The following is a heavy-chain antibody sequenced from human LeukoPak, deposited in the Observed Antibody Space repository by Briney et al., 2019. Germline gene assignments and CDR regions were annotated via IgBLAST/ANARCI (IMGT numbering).Heavy chain of an antibody. CDR1: GFTFSSYG. D-gene: IGHD5/OR15-5a*01. CDR2: IYSGGSI. Sequence: PGRSLRLSCEASGFTFSSYGMHWVRQAPGKGLEWVSVIYSGGSIYYADSVKGRFTISRHNSKNTLYLQMNSLRTEDTAVYYCASGSRFDYWGQGTLVTVSS. J-gene: IGHJ4*02. V-gene: IGHV3-NL1*01. CDR3: ASGSRFDY.